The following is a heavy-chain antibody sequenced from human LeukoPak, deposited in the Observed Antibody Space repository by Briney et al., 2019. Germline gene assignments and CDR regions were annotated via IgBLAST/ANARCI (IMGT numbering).Heavy chain of an antibody. CDR3: AVGDYGGNREVDY. CDR1: GYTFTGYY. D-gene: IGHD4-23*01. Sequence: APVKVSCKASGYTFTGYYMHWVRQAPGQGLEWMGWINPNSGGTNYAQKFQGRVTMTRDTSISTAYMELSRLRSDDTAVYYCAVGDYGGNREVDYWGQGTLVTVSS. V-gene: IGHV1-2*02. CDR2: INPNSGGT. J-gene: IGHJ4*02.